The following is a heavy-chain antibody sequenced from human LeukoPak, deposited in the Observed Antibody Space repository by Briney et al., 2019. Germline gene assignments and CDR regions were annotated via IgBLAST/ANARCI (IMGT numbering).Heavy chain of an antibody. CDR2: IIPIFGTA. CDR1: GGTFISYA. D-gene: IGHD3-9*01. CDR3: ASPATGYYYYYYGMDV. Sequence: GASVKVSCKASGGTFISYAISWVRQAPGQGLEWMGGIIPIFGTASYAQKFQGRVTITADESTSTAYMELSSLRSEDTAVYYCASPATGYYYYYYGMDVWGQGTTVTVSS. V-gene: IGHV1-69*13. J-gene: IGHJ6*02.